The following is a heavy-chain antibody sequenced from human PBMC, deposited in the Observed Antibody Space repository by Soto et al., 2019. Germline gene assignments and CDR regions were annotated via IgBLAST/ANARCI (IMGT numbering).Heavy chain of an antibody. CDR3: AREPLRGAFDS. CDR2: MNPNSGNT. D-gene: IGHD2-15*01. Sequence: AAPLRVSCESSGYSITSCDIKWVRQATGQGLEWMGWMNPNSGNTGYAQKFQGRVTMTRNTSISTAYMELSSLRSEDTAVYYCAREPLRGAFDSWGQGTMVTVSS. CDR1: GYSITSCD. V-gene: IGHV1-8*01. J-gene: IGHJ3*02.